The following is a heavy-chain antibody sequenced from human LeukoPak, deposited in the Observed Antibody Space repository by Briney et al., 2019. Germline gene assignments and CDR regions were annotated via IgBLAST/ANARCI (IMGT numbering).Heavy chain of an antibody. CDR2: INPNSGGT. D-gene: IGHD6-6*01. V-gene: IGHV1-2*02. Sequence: ASVKVSCKASGYTFTGYYMHWVRQAPGQGLEWMGWINPNSGGTNYAQKFQGRVTMTRDTSISTAYMELSRLRSDDTAVYYCARGFLIAARPTDYWGQGTLVTVSS. CDR3: ARGFLIAARPTDY. J-gene: IGHJ4*02. CDR1: GYTFTGYY.